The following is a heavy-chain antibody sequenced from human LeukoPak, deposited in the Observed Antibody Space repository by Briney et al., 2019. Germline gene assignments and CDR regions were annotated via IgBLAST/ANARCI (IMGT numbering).Heavy chain of an antibody. J-gene: IGHJ4*02. Sequence: SETLSLTCTVSGGSISSYYWSWIRQPPGKGLEWIGYIYYSGSTNYNPSLKSRVTISVDTSKNQFSLKLSSVTAADTAVYYCARRERIRGSGSYYNGYYYWGQGTLVTVSS. CDR1: GGSISSYY. D-gene: IGHD3-10*01. V-gene: IGHV4-59*12. CDR3: ARRERIRGSGSYYNGYYY. CDR2: IYYSGST.